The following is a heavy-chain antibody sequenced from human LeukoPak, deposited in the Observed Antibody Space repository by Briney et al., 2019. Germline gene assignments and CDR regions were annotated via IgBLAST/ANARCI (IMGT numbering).Heavy chain of an antibody. D-gene: IGHD6-19*01. J-gene: IGHJ4*02. CDR3: ARSSGWYGRPYYFDY. Sequence: PSETLSLTCAVSGGSISSSNWWSWVRQPPGKGLEWIGEIYHSGSTNYNPSLKSRVTISVDTSKNQFSLKLSSVTAADTAVYYCARSSGWYGRPYYFDYWGQGTLVTVSS. CDR2: IYHSGST. CDR1: GGSISSSNW. V-gene: IGHV4-4*02.